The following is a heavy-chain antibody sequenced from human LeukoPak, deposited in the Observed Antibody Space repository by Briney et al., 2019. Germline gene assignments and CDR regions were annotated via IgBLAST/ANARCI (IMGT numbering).Heavy chain of an antibody. CDR2: IYHSGST. CDR1: GYSISSGYY. Sequence: SETLSLTCTVSGYSISSGYYWGWIRQPPGKGLEWIGSIYHSGSTYYNPSLKSRVTISVDTSKNQFSLKRSSVTAADTAVYYCARDRELEAAAGTPNDYWGQGTLVTVSS. CDR3: ARDRELEAAAGTPNDY. J-gene: IGHJ4*02. V-gene: IGHV4-38-2*02. D-gene: IGHD6-13*01.